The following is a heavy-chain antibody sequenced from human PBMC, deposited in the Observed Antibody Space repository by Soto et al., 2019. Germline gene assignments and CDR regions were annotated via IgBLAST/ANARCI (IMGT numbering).Heavy chain of an antibody. CDR1: GFTFSSYG. J-gene: IGHJ3*02. V-gene: IGHV3-48*02. Sequence: GGSLRLSCAASGFTFSSYGMSWVRQAPGKGLEWVSYISTSSSTMYYADSVKGRFTISRDNAENSVFLQMNSLRDEDTAVYYWARDFYDSGGYYYVDAFDIWGQGTMVTVSS. D-gene: IGHD3-22*01. CDR2: ISTSSSTM. CDR3: ARDFYDSGGYYYVDAFDI.